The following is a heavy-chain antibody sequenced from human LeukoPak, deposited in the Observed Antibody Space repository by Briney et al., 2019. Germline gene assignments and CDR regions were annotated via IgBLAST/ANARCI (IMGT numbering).Heavy chain of an antibody. CDR2: INHSGST. V-gene: IGHV4-34*01. J-gene: IGHJ4*02. Sequence: SETLSLTCAVYGGSFSGYYWSWIRQPPGKGLEWIGEINHSGSTNYNPSLKSRVTISVDTSKNQFSLKLSSVTAADTAVYYCARGSDTAMVTGLDYWGQGTLVTVSS. D-gene: IGHD5-18*01. CDR1: GGSFSGYY. CDR3: ARGSDTAMVTGLDY.